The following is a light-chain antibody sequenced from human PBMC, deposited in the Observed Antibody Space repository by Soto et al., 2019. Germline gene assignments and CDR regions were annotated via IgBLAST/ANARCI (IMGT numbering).Light chain of an antibody. CDR1: SGHSSYA. CDR3: QTWGTGIWV. CDR2: LNSDGSH. Sequence: QLVLTQSPSASASLGASVKLTCTLSSGHSSYAIEWHQQQPEKGPRYLMKLNSDGSHSKGDGIPDRFSGSSSGAERYLTISSLQSEDEADYYCQTWGTGIWVFGGGTKPTVL. V-gene: IGLV4-69*01. J-gene: IGLJ3*02.